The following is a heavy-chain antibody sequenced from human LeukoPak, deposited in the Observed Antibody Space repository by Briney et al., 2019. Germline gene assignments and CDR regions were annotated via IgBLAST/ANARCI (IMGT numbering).Heavy chain of an antibody. D-gene: IGHD3-10*01. CDR3: ARMGPPLRGVRYYYYMDV. CDR1: GGSISSYY. J-gene: IGHJ6*03. V-gene: IGHV4-59*01. CDR2: IYYSGST. Sequence: SVTLSLTCNVSGGSISSYYWSWIRQPPGKGLEWIGYIYYSGSTNYNPSLKSRVTISVDTSKNQFSLKLTSVTAADTAVYYCARMGPPLRGVRYYYYMDVWGKGTTVTVSS.